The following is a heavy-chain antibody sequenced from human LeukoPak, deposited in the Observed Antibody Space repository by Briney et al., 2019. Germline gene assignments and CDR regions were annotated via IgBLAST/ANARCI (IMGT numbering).Heavy chain of an antibody. Sequence: PGRSLRLSCAASGLTFSTYGMHWVRQAPGKGLEWVALIWYDGSNKYYADSVKGRFTISRDNSKNTLYLQMNSLRAEDTAVYYCARDQGCTSTNCYSLFFHYWGQGTLVTVSS. CDR3: ARDQGCTSTNCYSLFFHY. CDR2: IWYDGSNK. V-gene: IGHV3-33*01. D-gene: IGHD2-2*01. CDR1: GLTFSTYG. J-gene: IGHJ4*02.